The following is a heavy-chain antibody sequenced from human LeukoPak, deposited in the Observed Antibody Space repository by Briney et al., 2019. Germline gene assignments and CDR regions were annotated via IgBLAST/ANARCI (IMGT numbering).Heavy chain of an antibody. D-gene: IGHD3-3*01. CDR3: ARDLTYDFWSGPPHEAFDI. V-gene: IGHV3-21*01. Sequence: PGGSLRLSCAASGFTFSSYSMNWVRQAPGKGLEWVSPISSSSSYIYYADSVKGRFTISRDNAKNSLYLQMNSLRAEDTAVYYCARDLTYDFWSGPPHEAFDIWGQGTMVTVSS. CDR1: GFTFSSYS. J-gene: IGHJ3*02. CDR2: ISSSSSYI.